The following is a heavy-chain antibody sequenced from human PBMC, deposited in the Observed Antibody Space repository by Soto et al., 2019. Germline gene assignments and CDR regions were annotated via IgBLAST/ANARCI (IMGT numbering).Heavy chain of an antibody. J-gene: IGHJ5*02. CDR3: ARHGITGTPRNCFDP. D-gene: IGHD1-20*01. CDR1: GYSFTSYW. Sequence: PGESLKSSWKGSGYSFTSYWIGWVRQMPGKGLEWMGIIYPGDSDTRYSPSFQGQVTISADKSISTAYLQWSSLKASDTAMYYCARHGITGTPRNCFDPWGQGTLVTVSS. CDR2: IYPGDSDT. V-gene: IGHV5-51*01.